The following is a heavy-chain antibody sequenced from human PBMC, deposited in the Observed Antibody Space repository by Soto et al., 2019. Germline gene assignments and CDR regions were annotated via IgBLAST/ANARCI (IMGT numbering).Heavy chain of an antibody. V-gene: IGHV3-49*05. CDR1: GFTLGDYT. CDR2: IRSKAYGGTT. CDR3: ARDVASYDYGDFYGMDV. D-gene: IGHD4-17*01. J-gene: IGHJ6*02. Sequence: EVQLLESGGGLVKPGRTLRLSCTASGFTLGDYTMAWFRQAPGGGLEWVSFIRSKAYGGTTEYAASVKGRFTISRDDSKSIAYLQMNRLQSEDTAVYYCARDVASYDYGDFYGMDVWGQGTTVTVSS.